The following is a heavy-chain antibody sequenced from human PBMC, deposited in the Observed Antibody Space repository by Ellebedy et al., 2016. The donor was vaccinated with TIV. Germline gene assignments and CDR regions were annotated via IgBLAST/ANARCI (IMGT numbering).Heavy chain of an antibody. CDR2: IDWDDDK. V-gene: IGHV2-70*11. CDR1: GFSLSTTRVS. Sequence: SGPTLVKPTQTLTLTCTFSGFSLSTTRVSVSWIRQPPGKALEWLARIDWDDDKYFNTSLRTRLTISKDTSKNHVVLTMTNMDPVDTATYYCARTDGSGWAFDSWGQGTLVTVSS. J-gene: IGHJ4*02. D-gene: IGHD6-19*01. CDR3: ARTDGSGWAFDS.